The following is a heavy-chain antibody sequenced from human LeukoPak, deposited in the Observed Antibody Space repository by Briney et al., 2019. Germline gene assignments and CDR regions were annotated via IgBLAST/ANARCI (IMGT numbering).Heavy chain of an antibody. CDR2: INPNSGGT. Sequence: GASVKVSRKASGYTFTGYYMHWVRQAPGQGLECMGRINPNSGGTNYAQKFQGRVTMTRDTSISTAYMELSRLRSDDTAVYYCAVEVRGGQTHLPFDYWGQGTLGTVSS. D-gene: IGHD3-10*01. V-gene: IGHV1-2*06. CDR3: AVEVRGGQTHLPFDY. CDR1: GYTFTGYY. J-gene: IGHJ4*02.